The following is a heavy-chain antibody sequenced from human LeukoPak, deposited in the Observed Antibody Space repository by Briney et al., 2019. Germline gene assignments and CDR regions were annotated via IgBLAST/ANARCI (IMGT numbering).Heavy chain of an antibody. CDR3: AKGGTGTTGYYFDY. V-gene: IGHV3-23*01. J-gene: IGHJ4*02. CDR1: GFIFSSYA. Sequence: GGSLRLSCAASGFIFSSYAMSWVRQAPGKGLEWVSTISGSGGSTYYADSVKGRFTISRDNSKNTVYLQMNSLRAEDTATYFCAKGGTGTTGYYFDYWGQGTLVTVSS. D-gene: IGHD1-14*01. CDR2: ISGSGGST.